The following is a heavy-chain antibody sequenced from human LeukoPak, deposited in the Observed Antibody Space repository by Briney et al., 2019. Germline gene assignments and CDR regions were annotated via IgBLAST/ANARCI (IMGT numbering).Heavy chain of an antibody. CDR2: ISGSGGTT. Sequence: GGSLRLSCAASGFTFSSCAMTWVRQAPGKGLEWVSAISGSGGTTYYADSVKGRFTISRDNSKNTLYLQMNSLRAEDTAVYYCAKDSQKNYYGSGSYSYYFDYWGQGILVTVSS. CDR3: AKDSQKNYYGSGSYSYYFDY. CDR1: GFTFSSCA. V-gene: IGHV3-23*01. J-gene: IGHJ4*02. D-gene: IGHD3-10*01.